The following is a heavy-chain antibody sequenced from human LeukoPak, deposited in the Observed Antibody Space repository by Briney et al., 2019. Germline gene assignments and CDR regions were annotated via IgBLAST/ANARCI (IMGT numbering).Heavy chain of an antibody. V-gene: IGHV3-23*01. D-gene: IGHD3-9*01. J-gene: IGHJ4*02. Sequence: GGSLRLSCAASGVTLSTYAMSWVRQAPGKGLEWVSAISGSGGSTYYADSVKGRFTISRDNSKNTLYLQMNSLRAEDTAVYYCAKPYYDILTGYVYWGQGTLVTVSS. CDR1: GVTLSTYA. CDR3: AKPYYDILTGYVY. CDR2: ISGSGGST.